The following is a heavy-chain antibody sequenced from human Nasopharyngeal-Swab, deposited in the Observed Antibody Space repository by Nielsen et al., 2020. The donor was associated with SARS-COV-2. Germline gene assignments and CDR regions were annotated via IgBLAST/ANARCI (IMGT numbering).Heavy chain of an antibody. D-gene: IGHD3-3*01. CDR1: GFTFSSYS. CDR3: ARDGLDYDFWREEVREG. V-gene: IGHV3-48*04. J-gene: IGHJ6*02. CDR2: ISSSSDTI. Sequence: GGSLRLSCAASGFTFSSYSMNWVRQAPGKGLEWVSYISSSSDTIYYADSVKGRFTISRDNAKNSLYLQMNSLRAEDTAVYYCARDGLDYDFWREEVREGGGQGKTGTVSS.